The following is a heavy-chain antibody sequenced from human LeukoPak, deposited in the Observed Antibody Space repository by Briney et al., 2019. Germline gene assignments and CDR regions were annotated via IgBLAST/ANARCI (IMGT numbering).Heavy chain of an antibody. D-gene: IGHD3-22*01. CDR3: ARHLYYSDRNGYLNGFDL. J-gene: IGHJ3*01. CDR1: GDSVSNYNA. Sequence: QTLSLTCAVSGDSVSNYNAWNLLRQSRSRVLEWLGMTFDSPRWYNNSALSVNSPITPYADTSKHLLPLQLRSTTPQDTAVYYCARHLYYSDRNGYLNGFDLWGQGTVVTVSS. CDR2: TFDSPRWYN. V-gene: IGHV6-1*01.